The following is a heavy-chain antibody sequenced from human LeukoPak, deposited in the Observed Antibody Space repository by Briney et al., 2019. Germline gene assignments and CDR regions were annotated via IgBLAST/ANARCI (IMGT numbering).Heavy chain of an antibody. CDR1: GYSFTSYW. D-gene: IGHD3-10*01. CDR2: IYPGDSDA. V-gene: IGHV5-51*01. Sequence: GESLKISCNGSGYSFTSYWIGWVRQMPGKGLEWMGIIYPGDSDARYSPSFQGQVTISADKSISTAYLQWSSLRASDTAMYYCARQLGVRGVIIGSPFDYWGQGTLVTVSS. J-gene: IGHJ4*02. CDR3: ARQLGVRGVIIGSPFDY.